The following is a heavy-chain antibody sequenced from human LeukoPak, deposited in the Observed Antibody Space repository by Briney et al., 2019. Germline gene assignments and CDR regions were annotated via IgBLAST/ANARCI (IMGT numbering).Heavy chain of an antibody. J-gene: IGHJ4*02. Sequence: SETLSLTCTVSGGSISSYYWSWIRQPPGKGLEWIGYIYYSGSTNYNPSLKSRVTISVDTSKNQFSLKLSSVTAADTAVYYCARIAAAGAGKSDYWGQGTLVTVSS. CDR3: ARIAAAGAGKSDY. CDR2: IYYSGST. V-gene: IGHV4-59*01. CDR1: GGSISSYY. D-gene: IGHD6-13*01.